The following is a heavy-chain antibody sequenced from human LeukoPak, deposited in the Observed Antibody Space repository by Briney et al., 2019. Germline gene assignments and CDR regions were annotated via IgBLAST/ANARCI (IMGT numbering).Heavy chain of an antibody. D-gene: IGHD3-10*01. CDR2: IIPLLGIA. V-gene: IGHV1-69*10. J-gene: IGHJ6*02. Sequence: SVKVSCQPSVYTFTNCAISWVRQAPGEGLEWVGGIIPLLGIANYAQKSQGRVTITADKSTSTAYMELSSLRSEDTAVYYCARVKEAMVRGVRLSYYYGMDVWGQGTTVTVSS. CDR3: ARVKEAMVRGVRLSYYYGMDV. CDR1: VYTFTNCA.